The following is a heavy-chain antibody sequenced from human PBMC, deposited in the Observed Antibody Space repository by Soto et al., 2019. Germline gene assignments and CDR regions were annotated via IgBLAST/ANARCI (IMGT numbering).Heavy chain of an antibody. J-gene: IGHJ6*02. CDR2: IYYSGST. Sequence: SETLSLTCTVSGGSISSYYWSWIRQPPGKGLDWIGYIYYSGSTNYNPSLKSRVTISVDTSKNQFSLKLSSVTAADTAVYYCARERRSSGWYDYYYYYGMEVWGQGTTVTVSS. CDR1: GGSISSYY. V-gene: IGHV4-59*01. D-gene: IGHD6-19*01. CDR3: ARERRSSGWYDYYYYYGMEV.